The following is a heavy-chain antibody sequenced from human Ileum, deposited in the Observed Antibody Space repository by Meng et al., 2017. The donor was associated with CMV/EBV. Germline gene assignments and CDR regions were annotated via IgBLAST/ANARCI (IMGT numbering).Heavy chain of an antibody. V-gene: IGHV6-1*01. CDR3: ARENGYEWYFDF. CDR1: GDSVSSIGAI. D-gene: IGHD6-13*01. J-gene: IGHJ2*01. CDR2: TYYRSKWYN. Sequence: QLPQSVPGLVKPSQTLLLTWALSGDSVSSIGAIWNWIRQSPSRGLEWLGKTYYRSKWYNDYAPSVKSRITVKPDTSKNQFSLQLNSVTPEDTAVYYCARENGYEWYFDFWGRGTLVTVSS.